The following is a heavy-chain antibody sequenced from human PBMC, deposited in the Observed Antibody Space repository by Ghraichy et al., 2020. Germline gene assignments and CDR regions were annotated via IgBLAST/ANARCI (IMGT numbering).Heavy chain of an antibody. Sequence: GGSLRLSCVASGFTFSSYAMSWVRQAPGKGLEWVSAISGSGDSTYYADSVKGRFTISRDNSKNTVNLQMNSLRADDTAVYYCAREIGSSSTGVVYWGQGTLVTVSS. CDR2: ISGSGDST. CDR3: AREIGSSSTGVVY. CDR1: GFTFSSYA. D-gene: IGHD6-6*01. J-gene: IGHJ4*02. V-gene: IGHV3-23*01.